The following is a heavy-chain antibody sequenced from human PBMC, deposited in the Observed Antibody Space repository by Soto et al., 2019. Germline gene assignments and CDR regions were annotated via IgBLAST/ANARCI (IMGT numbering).Heavy chain of an antibody. CDR3: ARDLRLAMTDDYYYYYGMDV. CDR2: ISSSSSYI. J-gene: IGHJ6*02. Sequence: PGGSLRLSCAASGFTFSSYSMNWVRQAPGKGLEWVSSISSSSSYIYYADSVKGRFTISRDNAKNSLYLQMNSLRAEDTAVYYCARDLRLAMTDDYYYYYGMDVWGQGTTVTVS. V-gene: IGHV3-21*01. CDR1: GFTFSSYS.